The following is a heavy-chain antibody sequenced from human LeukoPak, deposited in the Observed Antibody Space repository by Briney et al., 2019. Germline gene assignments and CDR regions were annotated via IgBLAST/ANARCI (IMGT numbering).Heavy chain of an antibody. CDR2: INSDGSST. CDR1: GFTFSRYW. CDR3: VRHSGGWLFDY. D-gene: IGHD6-19*01. Sequence: GGSLRLSCAASGFTFSRYWMHWVRQAPGKGLVCVSRINSDGSSTSYADSVKGRFTITRDNAKNTLYLQMNSLRAEDTAVYYCVRHSGGWLFDYWGQGTLVTVSS. V-gene: IGHV3-74*01. J-gene: IGHJ4*02.